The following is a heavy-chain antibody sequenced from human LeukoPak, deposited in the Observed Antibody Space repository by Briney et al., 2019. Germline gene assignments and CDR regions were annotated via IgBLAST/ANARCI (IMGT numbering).Heavy chain of an antibody. CDR3: ARSFLSIAAAATDY. Sequence: PGGSLRLSCAASGFTFSSYSMNWVRQAPGKGREWVSSISSSSSYIYYADSVKGRFTISRDNAKNSLYLQMNSLRAEDTAVYYCARSFLSIAAAATDYWGQGTLVTVSS. CDR1: GFTFSSYS. V-gene: IGHV3-21*01. J-gene: IGHJ4*02. CDR2: ISSSSSYI. D-gene: IGHD6-13*01.